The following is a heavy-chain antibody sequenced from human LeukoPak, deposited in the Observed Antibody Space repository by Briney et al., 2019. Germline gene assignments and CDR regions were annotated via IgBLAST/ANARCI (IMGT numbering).Heavy chain of an antibody. D-gene: IGHD2-21*02. CDR2: IYYSGST. V-gene: IGHV4-39*07. J-gene: IGHJ4*02. CDR3: AGGLYCGGDCSYAFDY. CDR1: GGSISSSSYY. Sequence: SETLSLTCTVSGGSISSSSYYWGWIRQPPGQGLEWIGSIYYSGSTYYNPSLKSRVTISVDTSKNQFSLKLSSVTAADTAVYYCAGGLYCGGDCSYAFDYWGQGTLVTVSS.